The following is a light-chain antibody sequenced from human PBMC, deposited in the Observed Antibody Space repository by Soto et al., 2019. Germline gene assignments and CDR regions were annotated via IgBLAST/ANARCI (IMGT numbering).Light chain of an antibody. CDR2: DVT. J-gene: IGLJ1*01. Sequence: QSALTQPASVSGSPGQSITISCTGTSSDVGGYDLVSWYQHHPGKAPRLMIYDVTNRPSGVSDRFSASKSGNTASLTISGLLAEDEADYFCSSYRSLSTYVFGTGTKLTVL. CDR3: SSYRSLSTYV. CDR1: SSDVGGYDL. V-gene: IGLV2-14*03.